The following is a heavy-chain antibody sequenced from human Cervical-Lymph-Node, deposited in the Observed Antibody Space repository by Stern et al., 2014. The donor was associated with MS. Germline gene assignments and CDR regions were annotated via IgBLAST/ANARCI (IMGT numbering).Heavy chain of an antibody. Sequence: VQLVQSGAELKKPGASVKVSCKASGFALTSAGIRWVRQAPGQGLEWMGCGIADNVNTSYAQRFQDRVNMTTDTSTSTAYMELRSLRSDDTAVDYCARHRIKGYNCFDTWGQGTLVTVSS. CDR3: ARHRIKGYNCFDT. D-gene: IGHD2-15*01. J-gene: IGHJ5*02. CDR1: GFALTSAG. CDR2: GIADNVNT. V-gene: IGHV1-18*01.